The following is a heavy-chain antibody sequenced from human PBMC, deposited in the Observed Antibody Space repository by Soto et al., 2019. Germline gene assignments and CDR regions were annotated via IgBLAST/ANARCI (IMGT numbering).Heavy chain of an antibody. CDR1: GDTFKNCV. CDR2: IIPLFGTT. Sequence: QVQVVQSGVEVRRPGSSVKVSCKASGDTFKNCVISWVRQAPGQGLEWRGGIIPLFGTTDFAQRFQGRLTITTDESTTTAYMDLSRLRSEDTATYYCAAELGFGKLSVVWGQGTTVIVSS. CDR3: AAELGFGKLSVV. J-gene: IGHJ6*02. D-gene: IGHD3-10*01. V-gene: IGHV1-69*01.